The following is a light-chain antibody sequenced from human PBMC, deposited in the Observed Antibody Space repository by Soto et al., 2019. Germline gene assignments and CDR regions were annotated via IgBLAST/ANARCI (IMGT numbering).Light chain of an antibody. CDR2: KAS. J-gene: IGKJ1*01. V-gene: IGKV1-5*03. CDR3: QQYNSYSPWT. CDR1: QSISSW. Sequence: DIQMTQSRSTLSASVGDRVTITCRASQSISSWLAWYQQKPGKAPKLLIYKASNLESGVPSRFSGSGSGTEFTLTISSLQPDDFATYYCQQYNSYSPWTFGQGTKVDSK.